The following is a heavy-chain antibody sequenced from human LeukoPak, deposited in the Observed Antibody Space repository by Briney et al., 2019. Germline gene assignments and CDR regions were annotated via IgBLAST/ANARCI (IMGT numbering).Heavy chain of an antibody. Sequence: PSETLSLTCTVSGGSISSYYWSWIRQPPGKGLEWIGFIYCSGSTKYNPSLKSRVTISVDTSKNQFSLKLSSVTAADTAVYYCARHIKRAAAMYYFDYWGQGTLVTVSS. CDR3: ARHIKRAAAMYYFDY. J-gene: IGHJ4*02. D-gene: IGHD6-13*01. CDR2: IYCSGST. CDR1: GGSISSYY. V-gene: IGHV4-59*08.